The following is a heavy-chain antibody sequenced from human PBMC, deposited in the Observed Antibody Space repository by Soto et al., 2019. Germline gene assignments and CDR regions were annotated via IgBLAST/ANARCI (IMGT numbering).Heavy chain of an antibody. CDR2: ISAYNGNT. J-gene: IGHJ6*02. CDR3: ARESVYGSGSWALINYYYYGMDV. CDR1: GYTFTSYG. Sequence: ASVKVSCKASGYTFTSYGISWVRLAPGQGLEWMGWISAYNGNTNYAQKLQGRVTMTTDTSTSTAYMELRSLRSDDTAVYYCARESVYGSGSWALINYYYYGMDVWGQGTTVTVSS. D-gene: IGHD3-10*01. V-gene: IGHV1-18*01.